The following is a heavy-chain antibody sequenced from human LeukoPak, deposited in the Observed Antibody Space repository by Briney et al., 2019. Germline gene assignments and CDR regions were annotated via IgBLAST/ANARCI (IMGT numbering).Heavy chain of an antibody. CDR3: ARGSGSGWYMYYYYYMDV. V-gene: IGHV1-8*01. Sequence: ASVKVSCKVSGYTLTELSMHWVRQATGQGLEWMGWMNPNSGNTGYAQKFQGRVTMTRNTSISTAYMELSSLRSEDTAVYYCARGSGSGWYMYYYYYMDVWGKGTTVTISS. CDR2: MNPNSGNT. D-gene: IGHD6-19*01. CDR1: GYTLTELS. J-gene: IGHJ6*03.